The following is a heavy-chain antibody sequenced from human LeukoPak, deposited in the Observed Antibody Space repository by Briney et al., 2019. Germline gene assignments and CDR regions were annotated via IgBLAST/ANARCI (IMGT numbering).Heavy chain of an antibody. J-gene: IGHJ1*01. V-gene: IGHV4-38-2*02. D-gene: IGHD6-13*01. CDR2: IYHSGGT. Sequence: SETLSLTCTVSGYSISSGYYWGWIRQPPGKGLEWIGSIYHSGGTYYNPSLKSRVTISVDTSKNQFSLKLSSVTAADTAVYYCARESRQLVQGYFQHWGQGTLVTVSS. CDR3: ARESRQLVQGYFQH. CDR1: GYSISSGYY.